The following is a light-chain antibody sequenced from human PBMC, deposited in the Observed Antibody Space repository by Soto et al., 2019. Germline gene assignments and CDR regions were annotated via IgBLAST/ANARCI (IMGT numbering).Light chain of an antibody. CDR1: QSVSSRY. V-gene: IGKV3-20*01. CDR2: GAS. Sequence: EIVLTQSPGTLSLSPGERATLSCRASQSVSSRYLAWYQQKPGQAPRLLIFGASSRATGIPDRFSGSGSGTDFALTISRLEPEDFAVYYCQHYGSSPTWTFGQGTKVESK. CDR3: QHYGSSPTWT. J-gene: IGKJ1*01.